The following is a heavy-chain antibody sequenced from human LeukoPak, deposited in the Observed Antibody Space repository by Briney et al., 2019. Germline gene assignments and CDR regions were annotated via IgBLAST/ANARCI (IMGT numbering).Heavy chain of an antibody. J-gene: IGHJ4*02. CDR3: ARGAPPQN. Sequence: SETLSLTCTVSGGSISSSSYYWGWIRQPPGKGLEWIGSVYYTGASYYNPSLKSRVTISIDTSKNHFSLNLTSVTAADAAVYYCARGAPPQNWGQGALVTVSS. V-gene: IGHV4-39*07. CDR2: VYYTGAS. CDR1: GGSISSSSYY.